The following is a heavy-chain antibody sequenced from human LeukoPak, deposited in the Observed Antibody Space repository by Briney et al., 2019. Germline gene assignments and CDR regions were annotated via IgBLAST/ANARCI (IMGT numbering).Heavy chain of an antibody. D-gene: IGHD6-13*01. Sequence: SETLSLTCTVSGGSISSSNYYWGWIRQSPGKGLGWIGSIYYSGSTYYNPSLKSRVTISVDTSKNQFSLNLSSVTAADTAVYYCAREGYSSSWYFHNWGQGTLVTVSS. CDR3: AREGYSSSWYFHN. J-gene: IGHJ4*02. CDR2: IYYSGST. CDR1: GGSISSSNYY. V-gene: IGHV4-39*07.